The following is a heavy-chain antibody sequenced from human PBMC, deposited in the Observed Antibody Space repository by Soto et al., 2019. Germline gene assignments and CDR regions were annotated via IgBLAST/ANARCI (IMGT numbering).Heavy chain of an antibody. J-gene: IGHJ4*02. CDR3: ARHKRDLRFLEWSYYFDY. CDR2: ISYDGSNK. V-gene: IGHV3-30-3*01. D-gene: IGHD3-3*01. CDR1: GFTFSSYA. Sequence: QVQLVESGGGVVQPGRSLRLSCAASGFTFSSYAMHWARQAPGKGLEWVAVISYDGSNKYYADSVKGRFSISRDNSKNTLYLQMNSLRAEDTAVYYCARHKRDLRFLEWSYYFDYWGQGTLVTVSS.